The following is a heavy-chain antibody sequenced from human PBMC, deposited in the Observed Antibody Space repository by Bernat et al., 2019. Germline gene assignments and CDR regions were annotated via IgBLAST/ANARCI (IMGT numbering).Heavy chain of an antibody. CDR3: ARGRALGWGPYYFDY. V-gene: IGHV1-18*01. J-gene: IGHJ4*02. D-gene: IGHD3-16*01. CDR1: GYTFTSYG. Sequence: QVQLVQSGAEVKKPGASVKVSCKASGYTFTSYGISCVRQAPGQGLEWMGCISAYNGNTNYAQKLQGRITMTTETSTSPAYMELRSRRSDDTAVYYCARGRALGWGPYYFDYWGQGTLVTVSS. CDR2: ISAYNGNT.